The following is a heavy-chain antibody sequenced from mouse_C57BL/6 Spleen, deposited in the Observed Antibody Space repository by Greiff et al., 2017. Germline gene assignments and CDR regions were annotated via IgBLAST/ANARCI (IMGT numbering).Heavy chain of an antibody. CDR1: GYTFTSYW. J-gene: IGHJ3*01. CDR2: IHPNSGST. D-gene: IGHD1-1*01. Sequence: QVQLQQSGAELVKPGASVKLSCKASGYTFTSYWMHWVKQRPGQGLEWIGMIHPNSGSTNYNEKFKSKATLTVDKSSSTAYMQLSSLTSEDSAVYYCARLGYYGVAYWGQGTLVTVSA. CDR3: ARLGYYGVAY. V-gene: IGHV1-64*01.